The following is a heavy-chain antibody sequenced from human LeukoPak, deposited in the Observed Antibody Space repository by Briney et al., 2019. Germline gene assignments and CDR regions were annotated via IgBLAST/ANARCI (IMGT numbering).Heavy chain of an antibody. Sequence: SETLSLTCSVSGDSINKGGYYWTWIRQPPGRGLEWIGYIYYSGTTYYNPSLKSRVTISIDTSNNQFSMKLRSATAADTAVYYCARDRVAIFGVDRGGAFDIWGQGRMVTVSS. CDR3: ARDRVAIFGVDRGGAFDI. V-gene: IGHV4-30-2*01. D-gene: IGHD3-3*01. J-gene: IGHJ3*02. CDR2: IYYSGTT. CDR1: GDSINKGGYY.